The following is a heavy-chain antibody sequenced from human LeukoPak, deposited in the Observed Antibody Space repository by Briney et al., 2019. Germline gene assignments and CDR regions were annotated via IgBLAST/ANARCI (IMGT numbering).Heavy chain of an antibody. Sequence: ASVKVSCKASGYTFTSYGISWVRQAPGQGLEWMGWISAYNGNTNYAQKLQGRVTMTTDTSTSTAYMELSSLRSEDTAVYYCASGGSGYSSSWYCIDYWGQGTLVTVSS. D-gene: IGHD6-13*01. CDR2: ISAYNGNT. J-gene: IGHJ4*02. CDR3: ASGGSGYSSSWYCIDY. V-gene: IGHV1-18*01. CDR1: GYTFTSYG.